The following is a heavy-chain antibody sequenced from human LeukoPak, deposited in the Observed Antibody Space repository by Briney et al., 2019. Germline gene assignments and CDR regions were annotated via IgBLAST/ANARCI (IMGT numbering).Heavy chain of an antibody. J-gene: IGHJ4*02. V-gene: IGHV3-23*01. Sequence: GGSLRLPCAASGFTFSNYALSWVRQAPGKGLQWVSTISITGGSTYYADSVKGRFTISRDNSRNTVSLQMNSLRAEDTAVYYCAKEAPLYCAATNCEEGSFDCWGQGTLVTISS. CDR2: ISITGGST. CDR1: GFTFSNYA. D-gene: IGHD2-8*02. CDR3: AKEAPLYCAATNCEEGSFDC.